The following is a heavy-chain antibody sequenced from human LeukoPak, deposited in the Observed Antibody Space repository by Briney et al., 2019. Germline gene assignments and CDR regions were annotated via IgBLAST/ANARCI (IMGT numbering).Heavy chain of an antibody. CDR2: ISSSSSYI. D-gene: IGHD3-3*01. J-gene: IGHJ4*02. CDR1: GLTFSSYS. Sequence: GGSLRLSCAASGLTFSSYSMNWVRQAPGKGLEWVSSISSSSSYIYYADSVKGRFTISRDNAKNSLYLQMNSLRAEDTAVYYCARGYYDFWSGYSEPYCFDYWGQGTLVTVSS. CDR3: ARGYYDFWSGYSEPYCFDY. V-gene: IGHV3-21*01.